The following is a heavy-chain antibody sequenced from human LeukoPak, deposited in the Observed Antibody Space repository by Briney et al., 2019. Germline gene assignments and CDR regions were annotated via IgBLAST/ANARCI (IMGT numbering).Heavy chain of an antibody. D-gene: IGHD5-12*01. CDR2: FYYSGST. J-gene: IGHJ4*02. CDR3: ARIRYSGYDSYYFDY. CDR1: GGSISRGGYS. Sequence: SETLSLTCAVSGGSISRGGYSWSWIRQPPGKGLEWIGYFYYSGSTYYNPSLKSRVTISVDTSKNQFSLRLSSVTAADTALYYCARIRYSGYDSYYFDYWGQGTLVTVSS. V-gene: IGHV4-30-2*03.